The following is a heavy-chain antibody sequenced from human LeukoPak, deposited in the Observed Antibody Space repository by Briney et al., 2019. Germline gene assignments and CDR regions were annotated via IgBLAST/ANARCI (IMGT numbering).Heavy chain of an antibody. CDR2: IIPIFGTA. D-gene: IGHD3-10*01. CDR1: GGTFSSYA. CDR3: ASGGSGSYYQFPFDY. V-gene: IGHV1-69*05. J-gene: IGHJ4*02. Sequence: SVKVSCKASGGTFSSYAISWVRQAPGQGLEWMEGIIPIFGTANYAQKFQGRVTITTDESTSTAYMELSSLRSEDTAVYYCASGGSGSYYQFPFDYWGQGTLVTVSS.